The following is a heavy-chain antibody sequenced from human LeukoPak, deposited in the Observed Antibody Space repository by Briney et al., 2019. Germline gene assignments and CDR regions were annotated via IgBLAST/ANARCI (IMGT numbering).Heavy chain of an antibody. CDR3: ARWVKRWLQFWWFDP. CDR2: INHSGST. J-gene: IGHJ5*02. D-gene: IGHD5-24*01. V-gene: IGHV4-34*01. Sequence: SETLSLTCAVYGGSFSGYYWSWIRQPPGKGLEWIGEINHSGSTNYNPSLKSRVTISVDTSRNQFSLKLSSVTAADTAVYYCARWVKRWLQFWWFDPWAREPWSPSPQ. CDR1: GGSFSGYY.